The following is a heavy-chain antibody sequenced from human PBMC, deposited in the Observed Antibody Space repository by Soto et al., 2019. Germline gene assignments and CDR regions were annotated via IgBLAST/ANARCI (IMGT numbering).Heavy chain of an antibody. D-gene: IGHD5-18*01. CDR3: ACIFSGGYSYGFYYYGMDV. V-gene: IGHV3-15*07. CDR2: SKGKTDGATI. Sequence: PGGSLRLSCVASNFTFNTACMTWVRQAPGKGLEWVGRSKGKTDGATIDYAAPVQGRFTISRDNAKNSLYLQMNSLRAADTAVYYCACIFSGGYSYGFYYYGMDVWGQGTTVTVSS. J-gene: IGHJ6*02. CDR1: NFTFNTAC.